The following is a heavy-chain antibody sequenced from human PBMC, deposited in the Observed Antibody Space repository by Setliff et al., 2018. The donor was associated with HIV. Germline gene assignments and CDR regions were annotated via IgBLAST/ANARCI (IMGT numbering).Heavy chain of an antibody. Sequence: SETLSLTCTVSGGSISSYYWSWIRQPAGKGLEWIGRIYTSGSTNCNPSLKSRVTMSVDTSKSQFSLKLSSVTAADTAVYYCARPSFGIGGGANFDSWGQGTLVTVSS. V-gene: IGHV4-4*07. CDR2: IYTSGST. D-gene: IGHD3-3*01. J-gene: IGHJ4*02. CDR1: GGSISSYY. CDR3: ARPSFGIGGGANFDS.